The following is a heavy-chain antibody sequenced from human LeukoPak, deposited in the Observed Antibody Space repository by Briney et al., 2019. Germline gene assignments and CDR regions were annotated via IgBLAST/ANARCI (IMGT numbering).Heavy chain of an antibody. CDR1: GFTFSSFA. CDR2: TVGGGDPT. D-gene: IGHD5-24*01. Sequence: PGGFLRLPCAAYGFTFSSFALTWVPQAPGKGLEGFSGTVGGGDPTHYADSVRGRFTISRDNSKNTLYLQMSSLRAEDTAVYYCARSRDGYNILDYWGQGTLVTVSS. CDR3: ARSRDGYNILDY. V-gene: IGHV3-23*01. J-gene: IGHJ4*02.